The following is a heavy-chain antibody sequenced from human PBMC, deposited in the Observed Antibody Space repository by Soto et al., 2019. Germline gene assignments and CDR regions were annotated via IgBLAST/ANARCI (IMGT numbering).Heavy chain of an antibody. CDR1: GFTFSSYG. CDR2: ISYDGSNK. CDR3: ARMAYYYDSSGSHPLDH. Sequence: QVQLVESGGGVVQPGRSLRLSCEASGFTFSSYGMHWVRQAPGKGLEWVAVISYDGSNKYYADYVKGRFTISRDNSKNTLYLQMNSLGAEDTSVYYCARMAYYYDSSGSHPLDHWGQGTLVTVSS. D-gene: IGHD3-22*01. V-gene: IGHV3-33*01. J-gene: IGHJ4*02.